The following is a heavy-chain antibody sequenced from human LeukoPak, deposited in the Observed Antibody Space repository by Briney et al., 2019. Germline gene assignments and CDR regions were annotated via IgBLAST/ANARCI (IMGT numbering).Heavy chain of an antibody. CDR3: ARGMYSGLDL. J-gene: IGHJ3*01. CDR1: GDSVSTNSGA. CDR2: TYYRSKWNN. D-gene: IGHD2-15*01. Sequence: SQTLSLTCAISGDSVSTNSGAWNWIRQSPSRGLEWLGRTYYRSKWNNDYAVSVKSRITINPDTSKNQFSLQLNSVTPDDTALYYCARGMYSGLDLWGQGTMVTVSS. V-gene: IGHV6-1*01.